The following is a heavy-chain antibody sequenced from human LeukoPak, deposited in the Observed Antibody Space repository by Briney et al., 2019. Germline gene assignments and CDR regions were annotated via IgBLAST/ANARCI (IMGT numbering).Heavy chain of an antibody. J-gene: IGHJ4*02. D-gene: IGHD6-13*01. V-gene: IGHV1-46*01. CDR2: INPSGGST. CDR1: GYTFTSYY. CDR3: ARDFSSWYERPHTGFDY. Sequence: ASVKVSCKASGYTFTSYYMHWVRQAPGQGLEWMGIINPSGGSTSYAQKFQGRVTMTRDTSTSTVYMELSSLGSEDTAVYYCARDFSSWYERPHTGFDYWGQGTLVTVSS.